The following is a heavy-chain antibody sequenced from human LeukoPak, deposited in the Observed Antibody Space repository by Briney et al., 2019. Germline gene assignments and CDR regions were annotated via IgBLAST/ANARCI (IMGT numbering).Heavy chain of an antibody. CDR2: ISGSGGST. Sequence: SGGSLRLSCAASGFSFSSYAMSWVRQAPGKGLERVSAISGSGGSTYYADSVKGRFTISRDNSKNTLYLQMNSLRAEDTAVYYCAKDLGYSGYDWYLGYFDYWGQGTLVTVSS. CDR3: AKDLGYSGYDWYLGYFDY. J-gene: IGHJ4*02. D-gene: IGHD5-12*01. V-gene: IGHV3-23*01. CDR1: GFSFSSYA.